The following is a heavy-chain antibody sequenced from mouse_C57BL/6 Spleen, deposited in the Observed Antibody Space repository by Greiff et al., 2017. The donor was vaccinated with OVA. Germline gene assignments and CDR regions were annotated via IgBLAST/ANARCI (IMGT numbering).Heavy chain of an antibody. CDR1: GFTFSSYA. CDR3: AGGGYYGSSPYWYFDF. V-gene: IGHV5-4*03. CDR2: ISDGGSYT. J-gene: IGHJ1*03. Sequence: EVKVVESGGGLVKPGGSLKLSCAASGFTFSSYAMSWVRQTPEKRLEWVATISDGGSYTYYPDNVKGRFTISRDNAKNNLYLQMSHLKSEDTAMYYCAGGGYYGSSPYWYFDFWGKGTTVTVSS. D-gene: IGHD1-1*01.